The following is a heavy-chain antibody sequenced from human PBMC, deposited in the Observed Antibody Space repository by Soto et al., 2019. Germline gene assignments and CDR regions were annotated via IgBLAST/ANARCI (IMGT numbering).Heavy chain of an antibody. J-gene: IGHJ4*02. Sequence: QVPLVQSGAEVKKPGSSVRVSCTPSGGTFSSYTISWVRQAPGQGLEWMGRIVPITGMTRYAQKFQGRITITAVTSTTTAYLGLSSLTSEDSAVYFCSRGVASLVDSWGQGTQVTVSS. CDR2: IVPITGMT. V-gene: IGHV1-69*02. CDR1: GGTFSSYT. D-gene: IGHD2-15*01. CDR3: SRGVASLVDS.